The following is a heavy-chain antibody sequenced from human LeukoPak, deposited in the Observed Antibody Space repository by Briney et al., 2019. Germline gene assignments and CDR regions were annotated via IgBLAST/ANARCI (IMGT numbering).Heavy chain of an antibody. J-gene: IGHJ4*02. V-gene: IGHV3-21*01. D-gene: IGHD3-9*01. Sequence: GGSLRLSCGVSGFTFNNYAMSWVRQAPGKGLEWVSSISSSSSYIYYADSVKGRFTISRDNAKKSLYLQMDSLRAEDTAVYYCATHGYSELRYFDWSTNEWGQGTLVTVSS. CDR1: GFTFNNYA. CDR3: ATHGYSELRYFDWSTNE. CDR2: ISSSSSYI.